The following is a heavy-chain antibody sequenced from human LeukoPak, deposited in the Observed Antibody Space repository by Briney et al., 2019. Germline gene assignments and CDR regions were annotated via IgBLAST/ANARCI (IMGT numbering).Heavy chain of an antibody. D-gene: IGHD6-13*01. Sequence: SETLSLTCTVSGGSISSGSYYWGWIRQPPGKGLEWIGSIYHSGSTYYNPSLKSRVTISVDTSKNQFSLKLSSVTAADTAVYYCARGSSWHKHGRFDYWGQGTLVTVSS. CDR1: GGSISSGSYY. CDR3: ARGSSWHKHGRFDY. J-gene: IGHJ4*02. V-gene: IGHV4-39*07. CDR2: IYHSGST.